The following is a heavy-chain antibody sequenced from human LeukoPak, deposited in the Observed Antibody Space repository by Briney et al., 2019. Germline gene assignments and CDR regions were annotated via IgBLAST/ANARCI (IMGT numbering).Heavy chain of an antibody. CDR1: GYTFTGYY. CDR3: ARDLDCSSTSCLYRVEYFQQ. J-gene: IGHJ1*01. CDR2: INPNSDGT. Sequence: ASVKVSCKASGYTFTGYYMQWVRQAPGQGLEWMGWINPNSDGTKYAPKFQDRVTMSRDTSINTVYMELSRLTSDDTGVYFCARDLDCSSTSCLYRVEYFQQGGQGPLVTVS. V-gene: IGHV1-2*02. D-gene: IGHD2-2*01.